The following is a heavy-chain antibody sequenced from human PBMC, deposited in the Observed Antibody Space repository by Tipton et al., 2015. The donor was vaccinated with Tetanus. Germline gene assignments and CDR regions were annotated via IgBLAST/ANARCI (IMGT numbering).Heavy chain of an antibody. Sequence: SCKASGGTFSNYGINWVRQAPGKGLEWLGSTYYSGSPHYNPSLNSRVTVFADPSKNHFSLNLISVTAADTAVYYCARQGYNGTYQFDYWGQGILVTVSS. V-gene: IGHV4-39*01. CDR3: ARQGYNGTYQFDY. CDR1: GGTFSNYGIN. J-gene: IGHJ4*02. D-gene: IGHD1-26*01. CDR2: TYYSGSP.